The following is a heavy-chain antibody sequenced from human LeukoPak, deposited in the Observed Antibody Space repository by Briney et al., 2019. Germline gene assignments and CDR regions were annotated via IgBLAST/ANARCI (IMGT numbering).Heavy chain of an antibody. D-gene: IGHD7-27*01. J-gene: IGHJ4*02. CDR1: GFTFSNAW. V-gene: IGHV4-34*01. CDR3: ARGWGTLDY. CDR2: INHSGST. Sequence: GSLRLSCAASGFTFSNAWMSWIRQPPGKGLEWIGEINHSGSTNYNPSLKSRVTISVDTSKNQFSLKLSSVTAADTAVYYCARGWGTLDYWGQGTLVTVSS.